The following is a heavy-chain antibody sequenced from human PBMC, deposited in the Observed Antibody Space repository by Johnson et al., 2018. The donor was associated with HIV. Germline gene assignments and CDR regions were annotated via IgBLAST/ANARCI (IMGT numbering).Heavy chain of an antibody. CDR3: TRDADFMVRGVSSGAFDI. CDR1: GFTFGDYA. CDR2: IRSKAYGGTT. V-gene: IGHV3-49*04. D-gene: IGHD3-10*01. J-gene: IGHJ3*02. Sequence: EVQLVESGGGLAQPGRSLRLSCTTSGFTFGDYALSWVRQAPGKGLEWVGFIRSKAYGGTTEYAASVKGRFTISRDDSRSIAYLQMNGLKTEDTGVYYCTRDADFMVRGVSSGAFDIWGQGTMITVSS.